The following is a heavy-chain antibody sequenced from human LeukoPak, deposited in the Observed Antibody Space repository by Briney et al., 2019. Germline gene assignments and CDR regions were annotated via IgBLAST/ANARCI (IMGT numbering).Heavy chain of an antibody. J-gene: IGHJ5*02. CDR1: GYTFTSYY. D-gene: IGHD3-3*01. Sequence: ASVKVSCKASGYTFTSYYMHWVRQAPGQGLEWMGIINPSGGSTSYAQKFQGRVTMTRDTSTSTVYMELSSLRSEDTAVYYCASALNYDFWSASWFDPWGQGTLVTVSS. V-gene: IGHV1-46*01. CDR3: ASALNYDFWSASWFDP. CDR2: INPSGGST.